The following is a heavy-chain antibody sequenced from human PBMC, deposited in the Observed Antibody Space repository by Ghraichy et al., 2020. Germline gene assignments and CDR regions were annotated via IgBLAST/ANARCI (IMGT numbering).Heavy chain of an antibody. Sequence: GGSLRLSCATSGLIIDINWMTWVRQAPGKGLEWVANIKQDGSISHYMDSAKGRFTISRDNAKNSLYLQMNNLRVEGTAVYYCALNNYYRLGSWGQGPPVTVSS. V-gene: IGHV3-7*03. D-gene: IGHD3-10*01. CDR1: GLIIDINW. CDR2: IKQDGSIS. CDR3: ALNNYYRLGS. J-gene: IGHJ5*02.